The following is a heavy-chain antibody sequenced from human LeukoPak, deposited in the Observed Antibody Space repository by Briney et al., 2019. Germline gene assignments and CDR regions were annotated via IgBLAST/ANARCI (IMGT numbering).Heavy chain of an antibody. CDR2: IDHTGST. Sequence: PSETLSLTCSVSDDSISIYYWSWIRQPPGKGLEWIGYIDHTGSTNYNPSLNSRVTISRDTSKNHFSLELSSVTAADTAVYFCARGRVSSSSWHSTYYYYFYMDVWGKGTTVTVSS. V-gene: IGHV4-59*01. CDR1: DDSISIYY. CDR3: ARGRVSSSSWHSTYYYYFYMDV. J-gene: IGHJ6*03. D-gene: IGHD6-13*01.